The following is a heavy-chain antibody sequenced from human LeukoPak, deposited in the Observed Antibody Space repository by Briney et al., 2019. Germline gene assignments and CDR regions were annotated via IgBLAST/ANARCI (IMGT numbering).Heavy chain of an antibody. D-gene: IGHD2-15*01. CDR1: GFTFSSYW. J-gene: IGHJ6*03. CDR3: ARPPSAYYYYMDV. V-gene: IGHV3-7*01. Sequence: GGSLRLSCAASGFTFSSYWMSWVRQAPGKGVEWVANIKQDGSEKYYVDSVKGRFTISRDNAKNSLYLQMNSLRAEDTAVYYCARPPSAYYYYMDVWGKGTTVTVSS. CDR2: IKQDGSEK.